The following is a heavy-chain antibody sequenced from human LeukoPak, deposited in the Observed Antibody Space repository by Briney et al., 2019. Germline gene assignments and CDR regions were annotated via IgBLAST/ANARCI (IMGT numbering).Heavy chain of an antibody. CDR1: GGSFSGYY. CDR3: ARGLMNYDYVWGSYRYHFYFDY. J-gene: IGHJ4*02. CDR2: IDHSGST. Sequence: SETLSLTCAVYGGSFSGYYWSWIRQPPGKGLEWIGEIDHSGSTNYNPSLKSRVTISVDTSKNQFSLKLSSVTAADTAVYYCARGLMNYDYVWGSYRYHFYFDYWGQGTLVTVSS. D-gene: IGHD3-16*02. V-gene: IGHV4-34*01.